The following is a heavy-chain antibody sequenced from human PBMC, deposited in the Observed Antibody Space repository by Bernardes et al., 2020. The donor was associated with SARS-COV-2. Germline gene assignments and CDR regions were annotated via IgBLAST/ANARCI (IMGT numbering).Heavy chain of an antibody. CDR3: ARESDITVVPAAIRAIDI. CDR1: GGSMTTYY. J-gene: IGHJ3*02. Sequence: SETLSLTCTVSGGSMTTYYWSWIRQPAGKRLEWIGRIYTSGTTSYNPSLKSRVSLSVDTSKKEFSLRLSSVTAADPAMYYCARESDITVVPAAIRAIDIWGPGTMVTVSS. D-gene: IGHD2-2*02. V-gene: IGHV4-4*07. CDR2: IYTSGTT.